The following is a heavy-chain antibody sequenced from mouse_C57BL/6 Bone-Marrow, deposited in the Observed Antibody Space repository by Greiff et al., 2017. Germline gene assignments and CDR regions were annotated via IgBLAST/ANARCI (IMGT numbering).Heavy chain of an antibody. V-gene: IGHV1-53*01. CDR3: ARPRSYGRFDY. D-gene: IGHD2-12*01. Sequence: QVLLQQPGTELVKPGASVKLSCKASGYTFTSYWMHWVQQRPGQGLEWIGNINPSNGGTNYTEKFKSKDTLTVDKSSSTAYMQLSSLTSEDSAVXYWARPRSYGRFDYWGQGTTLTVSS. J-gene: IGHJ2*01. CDR1: GYTFTSYW. CDR2: INPSNGGT.